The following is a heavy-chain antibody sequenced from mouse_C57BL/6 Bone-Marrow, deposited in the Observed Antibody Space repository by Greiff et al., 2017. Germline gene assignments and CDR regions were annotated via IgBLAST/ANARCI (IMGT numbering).Heavy chain of an antibody. V-gene: IGHV5-6*01. D-gene: IGHD2-3*01. Sequence: EVQLVESGGDLVKPGGSLKLSCAASGFTFSSYGMSWVRQTPDKRLEWVATISSGGSYTYYPDSVKGRFTISRDNAKNTLYLQMGSLKSEDTAVDYCVRHMGLLRSFAYWGQGTLVTVSA. J-gene: IGHJ3*01. CDR2: ISSGGSYT. CDR3: VRHMGLLRSFAY. CDR1: GFTFSSYG.